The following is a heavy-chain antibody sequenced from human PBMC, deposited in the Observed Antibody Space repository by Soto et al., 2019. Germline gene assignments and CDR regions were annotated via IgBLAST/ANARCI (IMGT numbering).Heavy chain of an antibody. CDR2: IWYDGSNK. V-gene: IGHV3-33*08. D-gene: IGHD3-10*01. CDR3: ARPYYYGSGSYYPFDY. Sequence: QVQLVESGGGVVQPGRSLRLSCAASGFTFSSYGMHWVRQAPGKGLEWVAVIWYDGSNKYYADSVKGRFTISRENSKNTLYLQMNSLRAEDTAVYYCARPYYYGSGSYYPFDYWGQGTLVTVSS. J-gene: IGHJ4*02. CDR1: GFTFSSYG.